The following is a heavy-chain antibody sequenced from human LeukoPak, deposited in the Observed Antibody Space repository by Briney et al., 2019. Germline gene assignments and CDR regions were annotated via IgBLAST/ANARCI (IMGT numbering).Heavy chain of an antibody. Sequence: GESLKISCKASGYSFNAYWIGWVRQMPGKGLEWMGIIYPGDSETIYSPYFQGQVTISADKSISTAYLQWSSLKASDTAIYYCARHVGDCTSTTCYTGPLDYWGQGTLVTVSS. D-gene: IGHD2-2*02. CDR3: ARHVGDCTSTTCYTGPLDY. V-gene: IGHV5-51*01. CDR1: GYSFNAYW. J-gene: IGHJ4*02. CDR2: IYPGDSET.